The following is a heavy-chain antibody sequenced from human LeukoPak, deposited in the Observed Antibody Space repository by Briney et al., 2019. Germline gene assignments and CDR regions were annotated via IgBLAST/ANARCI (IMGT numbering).Heavy chain of an antibody. D-gene: IGHD3-3*01. V-gene: IGHV4-39*07. Sequence: PSETLSLTCTVSGGSISSSSYYWGWIRQPPGKGLEWIGSIYYSGSTYYNPSLKSRVTISVDTSKNQFSLKLSSVTAADPAVYYCARGLGVAFDYWGQGTLVTVSS. CDR3: ARGLGVAFDY. J-gene: IGHJ4*02. CDR1: GGSISSSSYY. CDR2: IYYSGST.